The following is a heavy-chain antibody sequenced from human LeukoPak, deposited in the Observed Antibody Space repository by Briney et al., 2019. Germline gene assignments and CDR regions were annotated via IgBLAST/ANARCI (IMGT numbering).Heavy chain of an antibody. CDR2: ISWNSGSI. D-gene: IGHD3-10*01. CDR3: AKYGSGSYYNYYFDY. CDR1: GFTFSNYE. J-gene: IGHJ4*02. Sequence: GGSLRLSCEASGFTFSNYEMNWVRQAPGKGLEWVSGISWNSGSIGYADSVKGRFTISRDNAKNSLYLQMNSLRAEDTALYYCAKYGSGSYYNYYFDYWGQGTLVTVSS. V-gene: IGHV3-9*01.